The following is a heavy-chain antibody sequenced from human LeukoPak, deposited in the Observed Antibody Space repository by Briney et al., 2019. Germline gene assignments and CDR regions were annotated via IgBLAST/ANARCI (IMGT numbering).Heavy chain of an antibody. Sequence: SETLSLTCTFSGGSISSYYWSWIRQPPGKGLEWIGYIYYSGSTNYNPSLKSRVTISVDTSKNQFSLKLSSVNAADTAVYYCARPNPKGSSGYAFYPGGFDLWGRGTLVTVSS. D-gene: IGHD3-22*01. CDR3: ARPNPKGSSGYAFYPGGFDL. V-gene: IGHV4-59*01. CDR1: GGSISSYY. J-gene: IGHJ2*01. CDR2: IYYSGST.